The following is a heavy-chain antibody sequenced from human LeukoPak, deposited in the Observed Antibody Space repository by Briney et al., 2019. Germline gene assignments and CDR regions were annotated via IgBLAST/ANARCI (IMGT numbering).Heavy chain of an antibody. D-gene: IGHD2-8*01. J-gene: IGHJ4*02. CDR3: AKDYLMGPPPDF. Sequence: GGSLRLSCAASGFMFNTYGMNWVRQAPGKGLQWVSRITGGGTGIYYADSVKGRFTISRDNSNNTLYLQMNSLRAEDTAVYFCAKDYLMGPPPDFWGLGTLVTVSS. CDR1: GFMFNTYG. CDR2: ITGGGTGI. V-gene: IGHV3-23*01.